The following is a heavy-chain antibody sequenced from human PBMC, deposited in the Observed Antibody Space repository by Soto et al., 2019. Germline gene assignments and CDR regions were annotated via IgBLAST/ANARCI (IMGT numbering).Heavy chain of an antibody. CDR1: GDSISSSHW. CDR3: ARVRRVVAATQTSYYFDY. D-gene: IGHD2-15*01. V-gene: IGHV4-4*02. CDR2: IFHSGST. Sequence: QVQLQESGPGLVEPSGTLSLTCAVSGDSISSSHWWSWVRQPPGKGLEWIGEIFHSGSTNYNPSLKSRVTISVDTSKNQFSLKLSSVTAADTAVYYCARVRRVVAATQTSYYFDYWGQGTLVTVSS. J-gene: IGHJ4*02.